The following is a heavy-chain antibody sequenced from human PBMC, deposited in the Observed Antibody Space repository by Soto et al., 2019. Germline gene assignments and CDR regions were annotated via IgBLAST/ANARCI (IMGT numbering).Heavy chain of an antibody. V-gene: IGHV3-7*01. D-gene: IGHD6-6*01. CDR2: IKQDGSQK. CDR1: GFTFSNYW. Sequence: GSLRLSCAASGFTFSNYWMSWVRQAPGKGLEWVANIKQDGSQKYYLDAVKGRFTISRDNARNSLFLQMNSLRAEDTAVYYCARIGYSSSSFDYWGQGTLVTVSS. J-gene: IGHJ4*02. CDR3: ARIGYSSSSFDY.